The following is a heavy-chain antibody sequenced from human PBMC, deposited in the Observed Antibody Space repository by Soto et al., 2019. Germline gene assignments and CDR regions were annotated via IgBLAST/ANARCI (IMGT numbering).Heavy chain of an antibody. CDR2: ISGSGGST. CDR3: ARVLTAPPPRSGSYSSTRALDY. V-gene: IGHV3-23*01. CDR1: GFTFSSYA. J-gene: IGHJ4*02. Sequence: EVQLLESGGGLVQPGGSLRLSCAASGFTFSSYAMSWVRQAPGKGLEWVSAISGSGGSTYYADSVKGRFTISRDNSKNTRYLQMNSPGAEETAVYYCARVLTAPPPRSGSYSSTRALDYWGQGTLVTVSS. D-gene: IGHD3-10*01.